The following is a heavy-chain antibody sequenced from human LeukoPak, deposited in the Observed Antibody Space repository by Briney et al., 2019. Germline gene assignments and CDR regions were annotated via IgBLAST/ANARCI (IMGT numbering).Heavy chain of an antibody. D-gene: IGHD3-22*01. V-gene: IGHV3-23*01. CDR3: AKYPDYYDSSGYITGYFDL. CDR2: VSGSGGST. CDR1: GFTFSSYA. Sequence: PGGSLRLSCAASGFTFSSYAMSWVRQAPGKGLEWVSGVSGSGGSTYYADSVKGRFTISRDNSKNTLYLQMNTLRAEDTAVYYCAKYPDYYDSSGYITGYFDLWGRGTLVTVSS. J-gene: IGHJ2*01.